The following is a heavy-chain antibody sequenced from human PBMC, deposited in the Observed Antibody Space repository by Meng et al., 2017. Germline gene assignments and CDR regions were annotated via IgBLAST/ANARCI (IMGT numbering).Heavy chain of an antibody. V-gene: IGHV4-4*02. CDR2: IYHSGST. CDR1: GGSISSSNW. D-gene: IGHD3-3*01. CDR3: ASNDFWSGRYYYGMDV. J-gene: IGHJ6*02. Sequence: GSLRLSCAVSGGSISSSNWWSWVRQPPGKGLEWIGSIYHSGSTYYNPSLKSRVTISVDTSKNQFSLKLSSVTAADTAVYYGASNDFWSGRYYYGMDVWGQGTTVTVSS.